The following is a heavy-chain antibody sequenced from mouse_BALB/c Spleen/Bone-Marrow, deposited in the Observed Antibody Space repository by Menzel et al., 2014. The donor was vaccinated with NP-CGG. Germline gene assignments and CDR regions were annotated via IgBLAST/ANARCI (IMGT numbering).Heavy chain of an antibody. V-gene: IGHV1S135*01. D-gene: IGHD2-3*01. CDR1: GYSFTGYN. CDR3: ARDGYYEGFYAMDY. Sequence: VKLQQSGPELEKPGASVKISCKASGYSFTGYNMNWVKQSNGKSLEWIGNIDPYYGGTSYNQKFKGKATLTVDKSSSTAYMHLKSLTSEDSAVYYCARDGYYEGFYAMDYWGQGTSVTVSS. J-gene: IGHJ4*01. CDR2: IDPYYGGT.